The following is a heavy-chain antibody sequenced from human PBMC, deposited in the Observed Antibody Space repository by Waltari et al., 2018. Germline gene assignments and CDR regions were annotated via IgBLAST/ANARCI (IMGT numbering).Heavy chain of an antibody. V-gene: IGHV3-74*01. Sequence: EVQLVESGGGLVQSGGSLRLSCADSGSDYWMDWVRQAPGKGLMWVSRVKSEGTSPTYADSVKGRFTVSRDSAKNMLYLQMNSLRAEDTAVYYCTTNPPGYWGQGTLVTVSS. CDR1: GSDYW. CDR3: TTNPPGY. J-gene: IGHJ4*02. CDR2: VKSEGTSP.